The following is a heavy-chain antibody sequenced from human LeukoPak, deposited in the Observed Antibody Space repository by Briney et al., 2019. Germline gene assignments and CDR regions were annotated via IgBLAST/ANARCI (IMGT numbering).Heavy chain of an antibody. CDR3: AKDINSSGYYYYYYGMDV. CDR2: ISGSGGST. Sequence: GGSLRLSCAASGFTFTSYAMSWVRQAPGKGLEWVSAISGSGGSTYYADSVKGRFTISRDNSKNTLYLQMNSLRAEDTAVYYCAKDINSSGYYYYYYGMDVWGQGTTVTVSS. D-gene: IGHD3-22*01. V-gene: IGHV3-23*01. CDR1: GFTFTSYA. J-gene: IGHJ6*02.